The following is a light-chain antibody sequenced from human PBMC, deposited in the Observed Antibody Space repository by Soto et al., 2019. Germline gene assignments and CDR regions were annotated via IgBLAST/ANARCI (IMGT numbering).Light chain of an antibody. J-gene: IGKJ5*01. CDR2: AAS. V-gene: IGKV1-9*01. CDR1: QGISSY. Sequence: ASVGNRVTIACRASQGISSYLAWYQQKPGKAPKLLIYAASTLQSGVPSRFSGSGSGTEFTLTISSLQPEDFATYYCQQLNSYPPGITFGQGTRLEIK. CDR3: QQLNSYPPGIT.